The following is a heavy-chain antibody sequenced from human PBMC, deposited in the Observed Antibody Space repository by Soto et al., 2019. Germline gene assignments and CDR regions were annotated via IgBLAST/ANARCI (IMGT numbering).Heavy chain of an antibody. CDR2: IYYSGST. D-gene: IGHD3-22*01. CDR1: GGSISSYY. V-gene: IGHV4-59*01. CDR3: ASVPYYYDRGTWFDP. Sequence: ASETLSLTCTGSGGSISSYYWSWIRQPPGKGLEWIGYIYYSGSTNYNPSLKSRVTISVDTSKNQFSLKLSSVTAADTAVYYCASVPYYYDRGTWFDPWGQGTLVTVSS. J-gene: IGHJ5*02.